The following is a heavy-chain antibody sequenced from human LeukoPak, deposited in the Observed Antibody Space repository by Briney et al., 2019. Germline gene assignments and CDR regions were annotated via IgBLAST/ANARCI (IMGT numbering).Heavy chain of an antibody. CDR3: AKDWGYTTMVSYYFDY. V-gene: IGHV3-33*06. J-gene: IGHJ4*02. Sequence: GRSLRLSCAASGFTFSGYGMHWVRQAPDKGLEWVAVIWYDGNNKYYADSVKGRFTISRDNSKNTLYLQTNSLRVEDTAVYYCAKDWGYTTMVSYYFDYWGQGALVTVSS. CDR2: IWYDGNNK. D-gene: IGHD5-18*01. CDR1: GFTFSGYG.